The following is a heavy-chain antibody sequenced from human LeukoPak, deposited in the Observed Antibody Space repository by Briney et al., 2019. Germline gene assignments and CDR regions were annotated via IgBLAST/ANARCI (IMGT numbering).Heavy chain of an antibody. CDR2: INHSGST. D-gene: IGHD6-19*01. V-gene: IGHV4-34*01. Sequence: SETLSLTCAVYGGSFSGYYWSWIRQPPGKGLEWIGEINHSGSTNYNPSLKSRVTISVDTSKDQFSLKLSSVTAADTAVYYCARVRWQWLVPRNYFDYWGQGTLVTVSS. J-gene: IGHJ4*02. CDR3: ARVRWQWLVPRNYFDY. CDR1: GGSFSGYY.